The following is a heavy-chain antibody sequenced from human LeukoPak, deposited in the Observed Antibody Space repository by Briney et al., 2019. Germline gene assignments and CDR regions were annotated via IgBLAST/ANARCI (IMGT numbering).Heavy chain of an antibody. J-gene: IGHJ5*02. V-gene: IGHV4-34*01. D-gene: IGHD6-19*01. CDR2: INHSGST. CDR3: ARGPGIAVAGSYWFDP. Sequence: SETLSLTCAVYGGSFSGYYWSWIRQPPGEGLEWIGEINHSGSTNYNPSLKSRVTISVDTSKNQFSLKLSSVTAADTAVYYCARGPGIAVAGSYWFDPWGQGTLVTASS. CDR1: GGSFSGYY.